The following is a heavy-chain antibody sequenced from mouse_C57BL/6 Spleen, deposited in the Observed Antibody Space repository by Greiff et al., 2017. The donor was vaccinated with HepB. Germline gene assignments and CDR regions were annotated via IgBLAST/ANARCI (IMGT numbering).Heavy chain of an antibody. CDR1: GFTFSNYW. J-gene: IGHJ1*03. CDR3: TGAVLYYYGSSERWYFDV. D-gene: IGHD1-1*01. Sequence: EVQLVESGGGLVQPGGSMKLSCVASGFTFSNYWMNWVRPSPEKGLEWVAQIRLKSDNYATHYAESLKGRFTISRDDSKSSVYLQMNNLRAEDTGIYYCTGAVLYYYGSSERWYFDVWGTGTTVTVSS. CDR2: IRLKSDNYAT. V-gene: IGHV6-3*01.